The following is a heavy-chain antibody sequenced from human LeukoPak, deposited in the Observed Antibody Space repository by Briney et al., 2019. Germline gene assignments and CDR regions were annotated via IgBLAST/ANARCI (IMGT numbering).Heavy chain of an antibody. J-gene: IGHJ2*01. CDR1: GGSISSYY. Sequence: PSETLSLTCAVSGGSISSYYWSWIRQPAGKGLEWIGRIYTSGSTNYNPSLKSRVTMSVDTSKNQFSLKLSSVTAADTAVYYCARAPTRRAVVTPDGYFDLWGRGTLVTVSS. CDR2: IYTSGST. CDR3: ARAPTRRAVVTPDGYFDL. D-gene: IGHD4-23*01. V-gene: IGHV4-4*07.